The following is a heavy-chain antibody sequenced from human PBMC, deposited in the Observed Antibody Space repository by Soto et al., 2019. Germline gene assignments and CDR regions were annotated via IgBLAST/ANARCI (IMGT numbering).Heavy chain of an antibody. CDR1: GFTFSSYW. CDR2: IKQDGSEK. V-gene: IGHV3-7*01. J-gene: IGHJ4*02. D-gene: IGHD2-2*02. Sequence: GSLRLSCAASGFTFSSYWMSWVRQAPGKGLEWVANIKQDGSEKYYVDSVKGRFTISRDNAKNSLYLQMNSLRAEDTAVYYCARDEWGYCSSTSCYTEGSFDYWGQGTLVTVSS. CDR3: ARDEWGYCSSTSCYTEGSFDY.